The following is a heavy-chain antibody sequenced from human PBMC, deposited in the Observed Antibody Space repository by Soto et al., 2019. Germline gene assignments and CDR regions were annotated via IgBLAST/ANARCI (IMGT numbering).Heavy chain of an antibody. CDR3: AREAREDWFDL. CDR2: INPNSGGT. J-gene: IGHJ5*02. Sequence: ASLKVSWKGSGYTFSGDYMGWVRQAPGQGLEWMGWINPNSGGTNYAQKFQGRVTMTRDTSISTAYMELSRLRSDDTAVYYCAREAREDWFDLWGQGTLVTVSS. CDR1: GYTFSGDY. V-gene: IGHV1-2*02.